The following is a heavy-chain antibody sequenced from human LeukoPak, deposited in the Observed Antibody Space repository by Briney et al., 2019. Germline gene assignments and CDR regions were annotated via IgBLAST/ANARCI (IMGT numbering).Heavy chain of an antibody. Sequence: PGGSLRLSCAASGFTFSSYWMSWVRQAPGKGLEWVAIIKQDGSEKYYVDSMKGRFTISRDNAKNSLYLQMNSLRAEDTAVYYCARDRVAGTHDLWGQGTLVTVSS. CDR1: GFTFSSYW. D-gene: IGHD6-19*01. CDR2: IKQDGSEK. V-gene: IGHV3-7*01. J-gene: IGHJ4*02. CDR3: ARDRVAGTHDL.